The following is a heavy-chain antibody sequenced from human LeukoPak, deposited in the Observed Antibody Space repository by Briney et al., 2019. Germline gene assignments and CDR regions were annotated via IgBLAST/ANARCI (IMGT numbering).Heavy chain of an antibody. CDR2: IYDSGST. D-gene: IGHD3-10*01. V-gene: IGHV4-59*01. J-gene: IGHJ6*02. CDR3: ARGVPHLDV. CDR1: GGSISGCY. Sequence: SETLSLTCTVSGGSISGCYWSWIRQPPGKGLEWMGFIYDSGSTNYNPSLKSRLTISVDTSKNQFSLKLNSVTAADTAVYYCARGVPHLDVWGQGTTVTVSS.